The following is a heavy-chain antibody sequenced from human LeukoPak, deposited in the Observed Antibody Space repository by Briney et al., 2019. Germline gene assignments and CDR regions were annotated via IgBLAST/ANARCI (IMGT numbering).Heavy chain of an antibody. CDR3: ARDRDSSGWFDY. CDR1: GGSISGFY. Sequence: KPSETLSLTRTVSGGSISGFYWGWVREPPREGLEWIGFIYYSGSANYNPSLKSRVTMSVDTSQNQFSLKLSSVTAADTAFYYCARDRDSSGWFDYWGQGTLVTVSS. J-gene: IGHJ4*02. CDR2: IYYSGSA. V-gene: IGHV4-59*01. D-gene: IGHD6-19*01.